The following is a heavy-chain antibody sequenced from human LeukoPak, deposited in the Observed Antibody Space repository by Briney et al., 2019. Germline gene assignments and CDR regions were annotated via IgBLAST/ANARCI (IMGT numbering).Heavy chain of an antibody. Sequence: GESLKISCKGSGYRFTSYWIGWVRQMPGKGLEWMGIIYPDDSDTRYSPSLQDQVTISADKSISTAYLQWNSLKASDTAMYYCARHYPGGDYFIDYWGQGTLVTVSS. CDR1: GYRFTSYW. V-gene: IGHV5-51*01. CDR3: ARHYPGGDYFIDY. J-gene: IGHJ4*02. D-gene: IGHD4-17*01. CDR2: IYPDDSDT.